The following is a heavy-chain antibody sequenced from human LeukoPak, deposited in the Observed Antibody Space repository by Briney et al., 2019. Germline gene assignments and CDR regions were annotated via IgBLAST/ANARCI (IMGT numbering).Heavy chain of an antibody. D-gene: IGHD5-12*01. Sequence: GGSLRLSCAASGFTFSSYAMSWVRQAPGKGLEWVSAISGSGGSTYYADSVKGRFTISRDNAKNSLYLHMSSLRAEDTAVYFCARAIEGAYDLWGQGTLVTVSS. J-gene: IGHJ4*02. CDR1: GFTFSSYA. CDR3: ARAIEGAYDL. CDR2: ISGSGGST. V-gene: IGHV3-23*01.